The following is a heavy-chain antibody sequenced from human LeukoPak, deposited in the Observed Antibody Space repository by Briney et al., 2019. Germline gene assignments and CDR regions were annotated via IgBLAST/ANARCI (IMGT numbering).Heavy chain of an antibody. D-gene: IGHD3-22*01. CDR1: GGSFSGYY. V-gene: IGHV4-34*01. CDR3: ARNYYSSGYYYEYYYGMDV. CDR2: INHSGST. Sequence: PSETLSLTCAVYGGSFSGYYWSWIRQPPGKGLEWIGEINHSGSTNYNPSLKSRVSISVDTSKNQFSLELNSVTAADTAVYYCARNYYSSGYYYEYYYGMDVWGQGTTVTVSS. J-gene: IGHJ6*02.